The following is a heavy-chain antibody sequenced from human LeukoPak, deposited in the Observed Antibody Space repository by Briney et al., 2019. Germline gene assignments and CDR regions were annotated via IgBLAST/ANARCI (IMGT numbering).Heavy chain of an antibody. J-gene: IGHJ4*02. D-gene: IGHD3-22*01. Sequence: GGSLRLSCAASGFTFSSYAMSWVRQAPGKGLEWVSAISGSGGSTYYADSVKGRFTISRDNSKNTPYLQMNSLRAEDTAVYYCAKRGGPYYYDSSGLDVDYWGQGTLVTVSS. V-gene: IGHV3-23*01. CDR2: ISGSGGST. CDR1: GFTFSSYA. CDR3: AKRGGPYYYDSSGLDVDY.